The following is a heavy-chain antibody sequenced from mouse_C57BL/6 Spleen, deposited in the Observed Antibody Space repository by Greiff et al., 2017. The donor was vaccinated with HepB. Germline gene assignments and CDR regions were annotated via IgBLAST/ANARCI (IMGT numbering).Heavy chain of an antibody. V-gene: IGHV1-15*01. Sequence: VQLVESGAELVRPGASVTLSCKASGYTFTDYEMHWVKQTPVHGLEWIGAIDPETGGTAYNQKFKGKAILTADKSSSTAYMELRSLTSEDSAVYYCTRYYGAMDYWGQGTSVTVSS. D-gene: IGHD1-1*01. CDR3: TRYYGAMDY. CDR1: GYTFTDYE. CDR2: IDPETGGT. J-gene: IGHJ4*01.